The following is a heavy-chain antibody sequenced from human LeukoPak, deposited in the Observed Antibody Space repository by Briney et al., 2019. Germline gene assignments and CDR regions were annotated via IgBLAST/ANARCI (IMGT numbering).Heavy chain of an antibody. Sequence: RGSLRLSCAASGFTVSSNYMSWVRQAPGKGLEWVSVIYSGGSTYYADSVKGRFTISRDNSKNTLYLQMNSLRTEDTAVYYCTRPAAASFAMDVWGQGTTVTVSS. CDR1: GFTVSSNY. J-gene: IGHJ6*02. D-gene: IGHD2-2*01. V-gene: IGHV3-66*04. CDR3: TRPAAASFAMDV. CDR2: IYSGGST.